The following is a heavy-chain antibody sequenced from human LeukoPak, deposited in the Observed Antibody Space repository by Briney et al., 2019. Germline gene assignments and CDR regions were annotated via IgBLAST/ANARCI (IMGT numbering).Heavy chain of an antibody. V-gene: IGHV4-4*07. CDR1: GGSISSYY. CDR2: IYTSGST. CDR3: ARGVLPSSSWYGFFDY. D-gene: IGHD6-13*01. Sequence: PSQTLSLTCTVSGGSISSYYWSWIRQPAGKGLEWIGRIYTSGSTNYNPSLKSRVTMSVDTSKNQFSLKLSTVTAADTAVYYCARGVLPSSSWYGFFDYWGQGTLVTVSS. J-gene: IGHJ4*02.